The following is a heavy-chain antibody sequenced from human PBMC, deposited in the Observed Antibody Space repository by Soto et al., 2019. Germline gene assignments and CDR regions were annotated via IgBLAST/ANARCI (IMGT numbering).Heavy chain of an antibody. J-gene: IGHJ6*02. CDR3: ARDLQQLDPYYYYGMDV. D-gene: IGHD6-13*01. CDR1: GRSISSGGYF. CDR2: IYYSGST. V-gene: IGHV4-31*03. Sequence: TLSLTCTVSGRSISSGGYFWSWIRHHPGKGLEWIGYIYYSGSTYYNPSLKSRVTISVDTSKNQFSLKLSSVTAADTAVYYCARDLQQLDPYYYYGMDVWGQGTTVTVSS.